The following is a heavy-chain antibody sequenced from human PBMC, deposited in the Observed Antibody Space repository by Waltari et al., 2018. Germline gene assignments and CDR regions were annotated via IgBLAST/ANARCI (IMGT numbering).Heavy chain of an antibody. CDR2: VDPEDGET. CDR3: ATASRYFDWLPDY. D-gene: IGHD3-9*01. J-gene: IGHJ4*02. CDR1: GYTLTDYS. V-gene: IGHV1-69-2*01. Sequence: EVQLVQSGAEVKKPGATVHIPCKASGYTLTDYSMHWVQQAPGKGLEWMGRVDPEDGETIYAEKFQGRVTITADTSTDTAYMELSSLRSEDTAVYYCATASRYFDWLPDYWGQGTLVTVSS.